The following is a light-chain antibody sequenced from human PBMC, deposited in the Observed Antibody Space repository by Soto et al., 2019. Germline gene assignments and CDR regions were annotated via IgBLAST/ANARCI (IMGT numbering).Light chain of an antibody. Sequence: QSALTQPASVSGSPGQSITISCTGTSSDVGGYNYVSWYQQHPGKAPKLMIFEVSNRPSGVSHRFSGSKSGNTASLTISGLLAEDEADYYCSSYKSGATLVFGGGTQLTVL. V-gene: IGLV2-14*01. J-gene: IGLJ2*01. CDR1: SSDVGGYNY. CDR2: EVS. CDR3: SSYKSGATLV.